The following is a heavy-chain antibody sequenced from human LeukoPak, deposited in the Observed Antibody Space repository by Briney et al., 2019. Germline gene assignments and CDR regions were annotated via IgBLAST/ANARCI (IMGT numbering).Heavy chain of an antibody. V-gene: IGHV4-59*02. CDR1: GGSVNSYY. CDR3: ARAPRYGSGSYWGTYYYGMDV. CDR2: IYYNGIT. Sequence: AETLSLTCTVSGGSVNSYYWTWLRQPPGKGLEWIGCIYYNGITNYNPSLKSRVTISVDTSKNQFSLKLTSVTAADTAVYYCARAPRYGSGSYWGTYYYGMDVWGQGTTVTVSS. D-gene: IGHD3-10*01. J-gene: IGHJ6*02.